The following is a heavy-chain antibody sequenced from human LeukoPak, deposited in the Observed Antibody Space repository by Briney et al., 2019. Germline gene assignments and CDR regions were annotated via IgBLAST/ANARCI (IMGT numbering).Heavy chain of an antibody. CDR1: GGSISSYC. CDR2: IYYSGST. D-gene: IGHD3-22*01. CDR3: ARHAPTDSSGYYIDY. V-gene: IGHV4-59*08. Sequence: PSETLSLTCTVSGGSISSYCWSWIRQPPGKGLEWIGYIYYSGSTNYNPSLKSRVTISVDTSKNQFSLKLSSVTAADTAVYYCARHAPTDSSGYYIDYWGQGTLVTVSS. J-gene: IGHJ4*02.